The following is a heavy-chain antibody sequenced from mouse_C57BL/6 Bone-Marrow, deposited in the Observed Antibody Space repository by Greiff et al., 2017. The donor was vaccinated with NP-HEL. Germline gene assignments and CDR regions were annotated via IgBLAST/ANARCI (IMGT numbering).Heavy chain of an antibody. CDR3: GRSGNMVTTDFDY. CDR1: GFTFSDYG. D-gene: IGHD2-3*01. Sequence: EVKLMESGGGLVKPGGSLKLSCAASGFTFSDYGMHWVRQAPEKGLEWVAYISSGSSTIYYADTVKGRFTISRDNAKNTLFLQMTSLRSEDTAMYCWGRSGNMVTTDFDYWGQGTTLTVSS. V-gene: IGHV5-17*01. CDR2: ISSGSSTI. J-gene: IGHJ2*01.